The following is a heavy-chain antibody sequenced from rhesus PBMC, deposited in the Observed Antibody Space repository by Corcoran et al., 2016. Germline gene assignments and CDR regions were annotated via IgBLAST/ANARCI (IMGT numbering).Heavy chain of an antibody. D-gene: IGHD1-32*01. Sequence: QLQLQESGPGLVKPSETLSLTCAVSGGSVSRSNWWSWIRQPPGKGLEWIGYISGSSGSTYYNPSLKSRVTISTDTSKNQFSLKLSSVTAADTAVYYCARGWNGFDYWGQGVLVTVSS. CDR3: ARGWNGFDY. V-gene: IGHV4-65*01. J-gene: IGHJ4*01. CDR1: GGSVSRSNW. CDR2: ISGSSGST.